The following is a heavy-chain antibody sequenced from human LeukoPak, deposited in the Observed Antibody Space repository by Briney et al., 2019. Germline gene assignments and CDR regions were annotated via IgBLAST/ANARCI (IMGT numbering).Heavy chain of an antibody. CDR2: LNWNGGTT. V-gene: IGHV3-20*04. D-gene: IGHD3-10*01. CDR1: GFTFDDNG. Sequence: GGSLRLSCVASGFTFDDNGMSWVRQAPGKGLEWVSGLNWNGGTTGYADSVKGRFTISRDNAKNFLYLQMNSLRAEDTALYYCATHSYYYGSGSYPHYLDYWGQGTLVTVSS. CDR3: ATHSYYYGSGSYPHYLDY. J-gene: IGHJ4*02.